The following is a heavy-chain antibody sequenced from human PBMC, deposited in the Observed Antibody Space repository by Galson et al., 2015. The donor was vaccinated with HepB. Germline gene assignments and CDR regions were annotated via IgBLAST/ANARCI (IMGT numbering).Heavy chain of an antibody. CDR2: INIDGSSI. J-gene: IGHJ4*02. CDR1: GFTFGTYW. D-gene: IGHD2-2*01. V-gene: IGHV3-74*01. Sequence: SLRLSCAASGFTFGTYWMHWVRQAPGKGLVWVSRINIDGSSITYADSVKGRFTISRDNAKNTLYLQMNSLRAEDTAVYYCARGGCSSTSCYFDSWGLGTLVTVSS. CDR3: ARGGCSSTSCYFDS.